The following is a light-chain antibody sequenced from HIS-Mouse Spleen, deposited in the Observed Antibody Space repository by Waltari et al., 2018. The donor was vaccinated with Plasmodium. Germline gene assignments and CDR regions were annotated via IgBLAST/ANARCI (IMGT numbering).Light chain of an antibody. V-gene: IGKV3-15*01. CDR2: GAS. CDR3: QQYNNWSFT. Sequence: EIVMTQSPATLSVSPGERATLSCMASQSVSSNLAWYQQKPGQDPRLLIYGASTRATGIPARFSGSGSGTEFTLTISSLQSEDFAVYYCQQYNNWSFTFGPGTKVDIK. J-gene: IGKJ3*01. CDR1: QSVSSN.